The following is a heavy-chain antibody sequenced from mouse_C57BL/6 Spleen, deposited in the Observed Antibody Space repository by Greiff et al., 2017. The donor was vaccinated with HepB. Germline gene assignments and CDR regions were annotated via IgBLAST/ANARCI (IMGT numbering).Heavy chain of an antibody. V-gene: IGHV1-69*01. CDR2: IDPSDSYT. D-gene: IGHD4-1*01. CDR3: ARRSNWDENWYFEV. Sequence: QVQLQQPGAELVMPGASVKLSCKASGYTFTSYWMHWVKQRPGQGLEWIGEIDPSDSYTNYNQKFKGKSTLTVDKSSSTAYMQLSSLTSEDSAVYYCARRSNWDENWYFEVWGTGTTVTVAS. J-gene: IGHJ1*03. CDR1: GYTFTSYW.